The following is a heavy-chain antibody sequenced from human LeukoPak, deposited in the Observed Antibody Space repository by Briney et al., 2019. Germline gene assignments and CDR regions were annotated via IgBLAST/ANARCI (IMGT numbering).Heavy chain of an antibody. D-gene: IGHD6-13*01. CDR3: ARGLRGIAAAGTRVNWFDP. CDR1: GGSFSGYY. V-gene: IGHV4-34*01. J-gene: IGHJ5*02. Sequence: SETLSLTCAVYGGSFSGYYWSWIRQPPGKGLEWLGEINHSGSTNYNPSLKSRVTISVDTSKNQFSLKLSSVTAADTAVYYCARGLRGIAAAGTRVNWFDPWGQGTLVTVSS. CDR2: INHSGST.